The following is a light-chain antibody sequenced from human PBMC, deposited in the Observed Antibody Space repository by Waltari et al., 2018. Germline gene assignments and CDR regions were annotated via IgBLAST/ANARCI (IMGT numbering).Light chain of an antibody. CDR2: SND. CDR3: AAWDNSLNGLYV. V-gene: IGLV1-44*01. J-gene: IGLJ1*01. Sequence: QSVLTQPPSASGTPGQRITISCSGSNSNIGSNVVDWYQQLPGTAPTLVIHSNDQRPSGVPDRFSGSKSGSSASLAISGLQSEDEADYHCAAWDNSLNGLYVFGTGTKVTVL. CDR1: NSNIGSNV.